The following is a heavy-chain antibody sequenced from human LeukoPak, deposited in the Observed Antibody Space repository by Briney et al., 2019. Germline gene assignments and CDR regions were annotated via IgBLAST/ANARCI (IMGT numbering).Heavy chain of an antibody. CDR2: ITSSSSFI. CDR1: GFTFSTYN. CDR3: ARRTEHFDILTGYPTFDY. J-gene: IGHJ4*02. D-gene: IGHD3-9*01. V-gene: IGHV3-21*01. Sequence: PGGSLRLSCAASGFTFSTYNMNWVRQAPGKGLEWVSSITSSSSFIYYADSVKGRFTISRDNAKKSLYLQMNSLRAEDTAVYYCARRTEHFDILTGYPTFDYWGQGTPATVSS.